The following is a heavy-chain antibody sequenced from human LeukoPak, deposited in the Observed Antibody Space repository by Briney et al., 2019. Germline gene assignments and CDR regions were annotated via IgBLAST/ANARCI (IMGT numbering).Heavy chain of an antibody. V-gene: IGHV4-59*01. D-gene: IGHD3-10*01. CDR2: ISHSGSV. J-gene: IGHJ4*02. Sequence: SETLSLTCAVYGGSFSGYYWSWFRQSPGKGLEWIGYISHSGSVNYNPSLKSRVTMSVDTSKNQFSLKLSSVTAADTAVYYCARVKGREGSTVIIDYWGQGTLVTVSS. CDR1: GGSFSGYY. CDR3: ARVKGREGSTVIIDY.